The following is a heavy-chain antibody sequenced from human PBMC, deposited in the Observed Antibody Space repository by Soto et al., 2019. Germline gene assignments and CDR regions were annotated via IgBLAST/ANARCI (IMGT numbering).Heavy chain of an antibody. CDR1: GFTFSSYW. Sequence: GGSLRLSCAASGFTFSSYWMSWVRQAPGKGLEWVANIKQDGSEKYYVDSVKGRFTISRDNAKNSLYLQMISLRAEAASVYYCATLGQLGVGYWGQGTLVTVSS. CDR2: IKQDGSEK. D-gene: IGHD6-6*01. J-gene: IGHJ4*02. CDR3: ATLGQLGVGY. V-gene: IGHV3-7*01.